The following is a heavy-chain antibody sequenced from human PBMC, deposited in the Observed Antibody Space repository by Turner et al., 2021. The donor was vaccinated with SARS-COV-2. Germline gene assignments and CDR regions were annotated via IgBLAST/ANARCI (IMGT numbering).Heavy chain of an antibody. Sequence: EVQLVETRGGLIQPGGSLRRSCAASGSTVRSNYMSWARQAPGKGLEWVSVIYSGGSTYYADSVKGRFTISRDNSKNTLYLQVNSLRAEDTAVYYCARGPHPRGFDYWGQGTLVTVSS. J-gene: IGHJ4*02. V-gene: IGHV3-53*02. CDR1: GSTVRSNY. D-gene: IGHD3-10*01. CDR3: ARGPHPRGFDY. CDR2: IYSGGST.